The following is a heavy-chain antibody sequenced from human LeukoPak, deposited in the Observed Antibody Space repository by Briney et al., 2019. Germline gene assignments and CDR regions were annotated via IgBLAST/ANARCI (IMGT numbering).Heavy chain of an antibody. CDR1: GFTFSSYA. V-gene: IGHV3-30-3*01. J-gene: IGHJ4*02. CDR2: ISYDGSNK. CDR3: ARDLTYYDSSGYYIQGYFDY. Sequence: GRSLRLSCAASGFTFSSYAMHWVRQAPGKGLEWVAVISYDGSNKYYADSVKGRFTISRDNSKNTLYLQMNSLRAEDTAVYYCARDLTYYDSSGYYIQGYFDYWGQGTLVTVSS. D-gene: IGHD3-22*01.